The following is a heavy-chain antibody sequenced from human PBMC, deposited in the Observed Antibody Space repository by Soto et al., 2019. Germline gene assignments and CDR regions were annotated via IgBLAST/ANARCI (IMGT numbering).Heavy chain of an antibody. D-gene: IGHD3-3*01. Sequence: SETLSLTCTVSGGSISSSSYYWGWIRQPPGKGLEWIGSIYYSGSTYYNPSLKSRVTISIDTSKTHFSLKLNSVTAADTAVYYCARHLTILGVAPLDSWGQETLVTV. CDR2: IYYSGST. V-gene: IGHV4-39*01. CDR3: ARHLTILGVAPLDS. CDR1: GGSISSSSYY. J-gene: IGHJ4*02.